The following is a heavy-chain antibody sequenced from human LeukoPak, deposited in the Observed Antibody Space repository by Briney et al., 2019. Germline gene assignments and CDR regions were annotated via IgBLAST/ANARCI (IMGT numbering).Heavy chain of an antibody. CDR2: INEDGTSA. V-gene: IGHV3-74*01. Sequence: GRSLRLSWAASGFGFSVYWMHWVRQAPGKGMVWVAHINEDGTSASHADSVKGRFTISRENAKNTLYLQMNSLTVEDTAVYYCARVPTNSYGFGQWGQGSLVTVSS. CDR1: GFGFSVYW. J-gene: IGHJ4*02. CDR3: ARVPTNSYGFGQ. D-gene: IGHD5-18*01.